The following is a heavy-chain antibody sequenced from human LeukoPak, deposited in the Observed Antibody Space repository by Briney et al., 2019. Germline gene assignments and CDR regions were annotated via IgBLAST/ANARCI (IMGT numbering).Heavy chain of an antibody. CDR2: IIGSGSNT. D-gene: IGHD3-16*01. Sequence: GGSLRLSCAASGFTFSSYAMTWVRQAPGKGLEWVSSIIGSGSNTYYADSVKGRFAISRDNSKNTLYLQMNSLRAEDTAVYYCAKGVLRTGGDYWGQGTLVTVSS. CDR1: GFTFSSYA. CDR3: AKGVLRTGGDY. V-gene: IGHV3-23*01. J-gene: IGHJ4*02.